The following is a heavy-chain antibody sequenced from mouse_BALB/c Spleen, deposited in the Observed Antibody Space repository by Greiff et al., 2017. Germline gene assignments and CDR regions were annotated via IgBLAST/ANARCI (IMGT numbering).Heavy chain of an antibody. J-gene: IGHJ4*01. CDR1: GFTFSSYG. V-gene: IGHV5-9-4*01. CDR3: ARDGGYGAMDY. D-gene: IGHD2-2*01. CDR2: ISSGGSYT. Sequence: EVQLVESGGDLVKPGGSLKLSCAASGFTFSSYGMSWVRQTPDKRLEWVAEISSGGSYTYYPDTVTGRFTISRDNAKNTLYLEMSSLRSEDTAMYYCARDGGYGAMDYWGQGTSVTVSS.